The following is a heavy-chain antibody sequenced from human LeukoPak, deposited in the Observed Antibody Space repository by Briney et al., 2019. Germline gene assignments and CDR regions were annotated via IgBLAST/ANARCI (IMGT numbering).Heavy chain of an antibody. V-gene: IGHV3-7*01. D-gene: IGHD4-17*01. CDR2: IKPDGSAQ. Sequence: GGSLRLSCAASGFTFSNSWMSWVRQAPGKGLEWVATIKPDGSAQYYVDSVKGRFTISRDNAKNSLFLQINSLRAEDTAVYYCASGYGDAWGQGTLVTVSS. J-gene: IGHJ5*02. CDR1: GFTFSNSW. CDR3: ASGYGDA.